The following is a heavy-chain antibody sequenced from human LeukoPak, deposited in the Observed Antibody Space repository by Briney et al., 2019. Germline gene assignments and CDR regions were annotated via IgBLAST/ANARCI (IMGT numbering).Heavy chain of an antibody. CDR3: SRDPARVITRPGRSLYYYYYYMDV. D-gene: IGHD2-21*01. V-gene: IGHV3-7*01. CDR1: GFTFSSSW. J-gene: IGHJ6*03. Sequence: GGSLSLSCAASGFTFSSSWMSWVRQAPGRGLEWVASINQAGSQIHYVDSVKGRFTISRDNAKNSLYLQMNSLRAEDTAVYYWSRDPARVITRPGRSLYYYYYYMDVWGKGTTVTVSS. CDR2: INQAGSQI.